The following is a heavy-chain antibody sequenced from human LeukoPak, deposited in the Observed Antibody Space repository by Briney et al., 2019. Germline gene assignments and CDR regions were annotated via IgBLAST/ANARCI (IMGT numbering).Heavy chain of an antibody. CDR2: IKQGGTEK. V-gene: IGHV3-7*01. D-gene: IGHD3-10*01. Sequence: PGGSLRLSCAASGFTFTTYWMSWVRQPPGKGLEWVANIKQGGTEKYYVDSVKGRFPISRDNAKNSLYLQMNSLRVEDTAIYYCAKVAHYYYGSESYYFFEHWGQGTPVTASS. CDR1: GFTFTTYW. CDR3: AKVAHYYYGSESYYFFEH. J-gene: IGHJ4*02.